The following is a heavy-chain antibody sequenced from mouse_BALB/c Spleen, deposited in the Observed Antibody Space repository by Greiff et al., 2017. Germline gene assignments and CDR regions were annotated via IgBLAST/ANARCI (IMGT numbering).Heavy chain of an antibody. CDR1: GFTFSSYG. CDR3: ARDSDGNYGVPHWYFDV. D-gene: IGHD2-1*01. V-gene: IGHV5-6-3*01. Sequence: EVMLVESGGGLVQPGGSLKLSCAASGFTFSSYGMSWVRQTPDKRLELVATINSNGGSTYYPDSVKGRFTISRDNAKNTLYLQMSSLKSEDTAMYYCARDSDGNYGVPHWYFDVWGAGTTVTVAS. CDR2: INSNGGST. J-gene: IGHJ1*01.